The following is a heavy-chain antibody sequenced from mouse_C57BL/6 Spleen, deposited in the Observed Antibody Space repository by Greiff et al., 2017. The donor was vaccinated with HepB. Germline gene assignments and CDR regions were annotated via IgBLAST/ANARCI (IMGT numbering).Heavy chain of an antibody. D-gene: IGHD2-3*01. J-gene: IGHJ2*01. CDR3: TGGDGPLDD. Sequence: EVKLEESGGGLVQPGGSMKLSCVASGFTFSNYWMNWVRQSPEKGLEWVAQIRLKSDNYATHYAESVKGRFTISRDDSKSSVYLQMNNLRAEDTGIYYCTGGDGPLDDWGQGTTLTVSS. CDR2: IRLKSDNYAT. V-gene: IGHV6-3*01. CDR1: GFTFSNYW.